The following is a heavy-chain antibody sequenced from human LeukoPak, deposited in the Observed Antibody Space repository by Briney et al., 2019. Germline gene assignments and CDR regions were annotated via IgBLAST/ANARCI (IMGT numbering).Heavy chain of an antibody. V-gene: IGHV4-59*01. CDR3: ARLGDEIAVSGLKYYHYSHTDV. D-gene: IGHD6-19*01. J-gene: IGHJ6*03. Sequence: PSETLSLTCSVSGGSIRDFYWTWIRQPPGKGLEWIGYIYYTGTTNYSPSLRGRVIMSVDTSRNQFSLNLISVTPADTAVYFCARLGDEIAVSGLKYYHYSHTDVWGSGTTVAVSS. CDR1: GGSIRDFY. CDR2: IYYTGTT.